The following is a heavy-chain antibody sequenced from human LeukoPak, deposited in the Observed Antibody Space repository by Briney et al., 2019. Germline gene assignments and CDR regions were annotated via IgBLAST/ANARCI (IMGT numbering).Heavy chain of an antibody. V-gene: IGHV3-30*18. CDR2: ISYDGSNK. Sequence: GGSLRLSCAASGFTFSSYGMHWVRQAPGKGLEWVAVISYDGSNKYYADSVKGRFTISRDNSKNTLYLQMNSLRAEDTAVYYCAKGSLIRGVIPPGFDYWGQGTLVTVSS. J-gene: IGHJ4*02. CDR3: AKGSLIRGVIPPGFDY. D-gene: IGHD3-10*01. CDR1: GFTFSSYG.